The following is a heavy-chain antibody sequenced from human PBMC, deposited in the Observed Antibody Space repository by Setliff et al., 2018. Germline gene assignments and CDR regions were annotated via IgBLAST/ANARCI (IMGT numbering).Heavy chain of an antibody. CDR1: GLTLINNG. D-gene: IGHD1-20*01. J-gene: IGHJ4*02. CDR3: ARIAGTVAN. CDR2: IWHDGTNK. Sequence: PGGSLRLSCAASGLTLINNGFHWVRQAPGKGLEWVAIIWHDGTNKYYADSVKGRFDISRDSSKNTVYLQMNSLTAEDTAMYYCARIAGTVANWGQGTLVTVSS. V-gene: IGHV3-33*01.